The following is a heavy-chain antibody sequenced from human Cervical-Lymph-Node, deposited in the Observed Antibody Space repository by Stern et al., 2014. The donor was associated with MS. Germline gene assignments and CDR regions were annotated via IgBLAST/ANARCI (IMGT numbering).Heavy chain of an antibody. CDR3: ASAYSSSHYYFDY. CDR1: GFSFSRYA. Sequence: VQLVQSGGGVVQPGRSLRLSCAASGFSFSRYAMHWVRQAPGKGLEWVALIWYAGSNPDYADPVTVRFPISIYNFKNTLYLQMNSLRAEDTAVYYCASAYSSSHYYFDYWGQGTLVTVSS. V-gene: IGHV3-33*01. J-gene: IGHJ4*02. CDR2: IWYAGSNP. D-gene: IGHD6-13*01.